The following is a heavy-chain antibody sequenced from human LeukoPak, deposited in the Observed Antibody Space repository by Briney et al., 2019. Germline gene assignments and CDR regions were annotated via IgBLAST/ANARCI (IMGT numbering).Heavy chain of an antibody. J-gene: IGHJ4*02. D-gene: IGHD4-17*01. Sequence: PGGSLRLSCAASGFTFRSYDIHWVRQAPGEGLEWVSAFHTDGGTYYLDSVKGRFTISREDAKNSLYLQMNTLRAGDTSLYYCAGGSGPGVTTIDSWGQGTLVIVSS. CDR3: AGGSGPGVTTIDS. CDR2: FHTDGGT. CDR1: GFTFRSYD. V-gene: IGHV3-13*01.